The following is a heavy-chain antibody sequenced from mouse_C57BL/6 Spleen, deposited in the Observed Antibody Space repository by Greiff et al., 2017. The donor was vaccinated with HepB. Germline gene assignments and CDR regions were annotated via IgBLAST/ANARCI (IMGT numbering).Heavy chain of an antibody. CDR2: IRNKANGYTT. CDR1: GFTFTDYC. CDR3: ARSYDGYYYYAMDY. Sequence: EVKLVESGGGLVQPGGSLSLSCAASGFTFTDYCMSWVRQPPGKALEWLGFIRNKANGYTTEYSASVKGRFTISRDNSQSILYLQMNALRAEDSATYYCARSYDGYYYYAMDYWGQGTSVTVSS. V-gene: IGHV7-3*01. D-gene: IGHD2-3*01. J-gene: IGHJ4*01.